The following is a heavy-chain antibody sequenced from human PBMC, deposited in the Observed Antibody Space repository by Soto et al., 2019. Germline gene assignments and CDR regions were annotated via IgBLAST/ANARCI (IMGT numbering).Heavy chain of an antibody. CDR2: IYYSGST. Sequence: QVQLQEPGPGLVKPSQTLSLTCTVSGGSISSGGYYWSWIRQHPGKGLEWIGYIYYSGSTYYNPSLKSRVTISVDTSKNQFSLKLSSVTAADTAVYYCSRDSSEGPFYGMDVWGQGTTVTVAS. V-gene: IGHV4-31*03. D-gene: IGHD6-25*01. J-gene: IGHJ6*02. CDR1: GGSISSGGYY. CDR3: SRDSSEGPFYGMDV.